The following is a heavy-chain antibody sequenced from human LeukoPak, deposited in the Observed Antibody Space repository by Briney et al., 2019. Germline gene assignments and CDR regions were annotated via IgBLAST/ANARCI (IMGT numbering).Heavy chain of an antibody. CDR3: ARTGLRLQPYFDY. D-gene: IGHD5-24*01. CDR2: IYYSGST. J-gene: IGHJ4*02. V-gene: IGHV4-31*03. Sequence: SETLSLTCTVSGGSISSGGYYWSWIRQHPGKGLEWIGYIYYSGSTYYSPSLKSRVTISVDTSKNQFSLKLSSVTAADTAVYYCARTGLRLQPYFDYWGQGTLVTVSS. CDR1: GGSISSGGYY.